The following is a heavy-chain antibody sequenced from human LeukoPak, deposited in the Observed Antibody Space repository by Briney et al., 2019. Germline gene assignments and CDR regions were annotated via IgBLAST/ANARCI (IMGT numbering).Heavy chain of an antibody. J-gene: IGHJ4*02. Sequence: PGGSLRLSCEGSGFTFGSYWMHWVRHAPGKGLVWISWIHSDGRSTGYADSVKGRFTVSRDNAKHTLFLQMNSLRAEDTAVYYCARDFGSSTSYFFDYWGRGTLVTVSS. CDR1: GFTFGSYW. CDR2: IHSDGRST. CDR3: ARDFGSSTSYFFDY. V-gene: IGHV3-74*01. D-gene: IGHD1-26*01.